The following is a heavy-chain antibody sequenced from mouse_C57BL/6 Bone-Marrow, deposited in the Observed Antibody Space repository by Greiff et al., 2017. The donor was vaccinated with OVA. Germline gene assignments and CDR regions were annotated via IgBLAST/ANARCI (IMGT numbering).Heavy chain of an antibody. Sequence: EVLLVESGGGLVQPGGSMKLSCVASGFTFSNYWMNWVRQSPEKGLEWVAQIRLKSDNYATHYAESVKGRFTISRDDSNSSVYLQMDNLRAEDTGIYYCTGGGYFDVWGTGTTVTVSS. CDR3: TGGGYFDV. CDR2: IRLKSDNYAT. J-gene: IGHJ1*03. CDR1: GFTFSNYW. V-gene: IGHV6-3*01.